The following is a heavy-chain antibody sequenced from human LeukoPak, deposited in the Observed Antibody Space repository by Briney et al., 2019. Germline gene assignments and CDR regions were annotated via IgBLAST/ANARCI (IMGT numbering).Heavy chain of an antibody. D-gene: IGHD6-13*01. CDR2: IYHSGST. CDR1: GGSISSGGYY. J-gene: IGHJ4*02. Sequence: SETPSLTCTVSGGSISSGGYYWSWIRQPPGKGLEWIGYIYHSGSTYYNPSLKSRVTISVYRSKNQFSLKLSSVTAADTAVYYCARSGSSYPFDYWGQGTLVTVSS. V-gene: IGHV4-30-2*01. CDR3: ARSGSSYPFDY.